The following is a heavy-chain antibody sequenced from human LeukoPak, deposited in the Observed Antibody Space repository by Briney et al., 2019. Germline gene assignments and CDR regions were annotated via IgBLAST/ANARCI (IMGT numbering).Heavy chain of an antibody. J-gene: IGHJ6*02. D-gene: IGHD2-21*01. CDR2: TYYRSKWYN. V-gene: IGHV6-1*01. Sequence: SQTLSLTCAISGDSVSSNSAAWNWIRQSPSRGLEWLGRTYYRSKWYNDYAVSVKSRITINPDASKNQFSLQLKSVTPEDTAVYYCAKDRGISKKYYYYYYGMDVWGQGTTVTVSS. CDR3: AKDRGISKKYYYYYYGMDV. CDR1: GDSVSSNSAA.